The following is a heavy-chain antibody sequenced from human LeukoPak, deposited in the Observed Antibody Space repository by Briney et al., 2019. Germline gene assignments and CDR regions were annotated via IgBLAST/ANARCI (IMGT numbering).Heavy chain of an antibody. V-gene: IGHV3-7*01. D-gene: IGHD2-2*01. CDR1: GFTFSNYW. CDR3: ARGVVWDY. Sequence: PGGSLRLSCAASGFTFSNYWMSWVRQAPGKGLEWVANIKQDGSEKSYADSVTGRFTISRDNAKNSLYLQMNSLRAEDTAVYYCARGVVWDYWGQGTLVTVSS. CDR2: IKQDGSEK. J-gene: IGHJ4*02.